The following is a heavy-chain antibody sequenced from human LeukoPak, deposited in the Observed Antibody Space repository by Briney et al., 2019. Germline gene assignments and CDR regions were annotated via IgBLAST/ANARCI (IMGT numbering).Heavy chain of an antibody. CDR3: ARFGIAAAGTAFDI. CDR2: ISSSGSTI. J-gene: IGHJ3*02. Sequence: PGGSLRLSCTTSGFTFGDYAMSWVRQAPGKGLEWVSYISSSGSTIYYADSVKGRFTISRDNAKNSLYLQMNSLRAEDAAVYYCARFGIAAAGTAFDIWGQGTMVTVSS. D-gene: IGHD6-13*01. CDR1: GFTFGDYA. V-gene: IGHV3-48*03.